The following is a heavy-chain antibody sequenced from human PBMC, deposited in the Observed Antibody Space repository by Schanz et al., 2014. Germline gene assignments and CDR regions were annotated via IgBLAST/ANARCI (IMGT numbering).Heavy chain of an antibody. J-gene: IGHJ4*02. CDR3: ARNHTTESYYSAGPPIDY. CDR1: GFTFSSYG. V-gene: IGHV3-33*01. Sequence: QVQLVESGGGVVQPGRSLRLSCAASGFTFSSYGMHWVRQAPGKGLEWVAGIWYDGSNKYYADSVKGRFTISRDNSKNTLFLQMNSLRAEDTAVYYCARNHTTESYYSAGPPIDYWGQGTLLTVSS. CDR2: IWYDGSNK. D-gene: IGHD1-26*01.